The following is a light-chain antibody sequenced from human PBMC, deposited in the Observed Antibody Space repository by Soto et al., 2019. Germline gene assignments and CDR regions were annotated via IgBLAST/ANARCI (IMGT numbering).Light chain of an antibody. V-gene: IGLV1-44*01. CDR1: SSNIGRNS. Sequence: QYVLTQPPSASGTPGQRVTISCSGSSSNIGRNSVNWYQQLPGTAPKLLIYSNHHRPSGVPDRFSGSKSGTSASLAISGLQSEDETNYYCAAWDDSLSGVVLGGGTKLTVL. CDR2: SNH. J-gene: IGLJ2*01. CDR3: AAWDDSLSGVV.